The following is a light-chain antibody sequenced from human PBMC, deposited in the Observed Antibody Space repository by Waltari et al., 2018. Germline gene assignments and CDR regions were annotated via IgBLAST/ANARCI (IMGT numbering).Light chain of an antibody. CDR2: DVS. V-gene: IGLV2-8*01. CDR1: SSDVGGYTY. Sequence: QSALTQPPSASGSPGQSVTISCTGTSSDVGGYTYVSWYQQHPGKAPKLMIYDVSKLPSGVPDRFSGSKSGNPASLTVSVLQAEDEADYYCSSYAGSNKVFGGVTKLTVL. CDR3: SSYAGSNKV. J-gene: IGLJ2*01.